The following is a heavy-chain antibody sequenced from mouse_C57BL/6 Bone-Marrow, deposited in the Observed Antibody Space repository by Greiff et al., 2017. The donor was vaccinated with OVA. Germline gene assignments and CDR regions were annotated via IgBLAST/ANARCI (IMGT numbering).Heavy chain of an antibody. J-gene: IGHJ2*01. CDR1: GYTFTDYN. CDR2: INPNNGGT. Sequence: VQLQQSGPELVKPGASVKMSCKASGYTFTDYNMHWVKQSHGKSLEWIGYINPNNGGTSYNQKFKGKATLTVNKSSSTAYMELRSLTSEDSAVYYCARVPRSSYYFDYWGQGTTLTVSS. CDR3: ARVPRSSYYFDY. D-gene: IGHD1-3*01. V-gene: IGHV1-22*01.